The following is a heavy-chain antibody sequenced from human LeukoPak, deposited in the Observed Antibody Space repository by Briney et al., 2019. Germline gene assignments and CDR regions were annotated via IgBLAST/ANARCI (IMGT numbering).Heavy chain of an antibody. CDR2: ISDYNGNT. D-gene: IGHD2-15*01. Sequence: EASVKVSCKASGYTFNSYGISWVRQAPGQGLEWMGWISDYNGNTNYAQNLQGRVTMTTDTSTSTAYMELRSLRSDDTAVYFCATVIYCSGGSCFWRHWFDPWGQGTLVTVSS. V-gene: IGHV1-18*01. CDR1: GYTFNSYG. J-gene: IGHJ5*02. CDR3: ATVIYCSGGSCFWRHWFDP.